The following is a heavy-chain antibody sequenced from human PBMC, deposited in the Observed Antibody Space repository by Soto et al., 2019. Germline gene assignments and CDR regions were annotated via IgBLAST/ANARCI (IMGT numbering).Heavy chain of an antibody. J-gene: IGHJ4*02. Sequence: EVQLLESGGGLVQPGGSLRLSCAASGFTFSSYAMSWVRQAPGKGLEWVSAISGSGGSTYYADPVKGRFTISTDNSKNTLSLQMNSLRAEDTAVYYCAKEGQQLGGGYFDYWGQGTLVTVSS. CDR3: AKEGQQLGGGYFDY. V-gene: IGHV3-23*01. D-gene: IGHD6-13*01. CDR2: ISGSGGST. CDR1: GFTFSSYA.